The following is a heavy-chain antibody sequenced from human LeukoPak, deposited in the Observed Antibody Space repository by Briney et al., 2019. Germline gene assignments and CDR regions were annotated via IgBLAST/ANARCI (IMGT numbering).Heavy chain of an antibody. CDR3: ASSGGYGYDAFDI. J-gene: IGHJ3*02. CDR2: INWNGGST. V-gene: IGHV3-20*04. Sequence: GGSLRLSCAASGFTFDDCGMSWVRHAPGKGLEWVSGINWNGGSTAYADSVKGRFTISRDNAKNSLYLQMNSLRAEDTALYYCASSGGYGYDAFDIWGQGTMVTVSS. CDR1: GFTFDDCG. D-gene: IGHD5-18*01.